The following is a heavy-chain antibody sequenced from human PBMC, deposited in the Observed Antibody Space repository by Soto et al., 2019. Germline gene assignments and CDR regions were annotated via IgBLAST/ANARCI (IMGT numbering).Heavy chain of an antibody. CDR2: ITAGDGKT. CDR1: GYNFTQYT. CDR3: ARDWYISSFFRFAD. Sequence: QVHLVQSGSEVKKPGASVKVSCKASGYNFTQYTIHWVRQAPGQRLEWMGWITAGDGKTQYSKKLQTRVSMSSDVSAATVYMDVNSLRSEDMAVYYCARDWYISSFFRFADWGLGTMVIVSS. D-gene: IGHD2-2*01. J-gene: IGHJ5*02. V-gene: IGHV1-3*01.